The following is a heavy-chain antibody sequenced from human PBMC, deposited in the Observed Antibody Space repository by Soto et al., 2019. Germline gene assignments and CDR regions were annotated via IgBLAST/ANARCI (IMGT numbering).Heavy chain of an antibody. CDR1: GGTFSSYA. Sequence: SVKVSCKASGGTFSSYAISWVRQAPGQGLEWMGGIIPIFGTANYAQKFQGRVTITADESTSTAYMELSSLRSEDTAVYYCARDRVTIFGVVIIDRNYYYGMDVWGQGTTVTVSS. D-gene: IGHD3-3*01. V-gene: IGHV1-69*13. J-gene: IGHJ6*02. CDR3: ARDRVTIFGVVIIDRNYYYGMDV. CDR2: IIPIFGTA.